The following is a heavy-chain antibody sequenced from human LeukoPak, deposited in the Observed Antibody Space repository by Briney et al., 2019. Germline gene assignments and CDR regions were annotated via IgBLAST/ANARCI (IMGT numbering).Heavy chain of an antibody. CDR1: GFTFSSYA. CDR2: ISGSGGST. Sequence: GGSLRLSCAASGFTFSSYAMSWVRQAPGKGLEWVSAISGSGGSTYYADSVKGRFTISRDNSKNTLYLQMNSLRAEDTAVYYCAIPSSSYWYFDLWGRGTLVTVSS. CDR3: AIPSSSYWYFDL. D-gene: IGHD1-26*01. V-gene: IGHV3-23*01. J-gene: IGHJ2*01.